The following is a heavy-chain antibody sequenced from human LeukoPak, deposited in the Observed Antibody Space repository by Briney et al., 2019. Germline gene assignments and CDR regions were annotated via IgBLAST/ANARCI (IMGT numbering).Heavy chain of an antibody. CDR2: INHSGST. D-gene: IGHD6-13*01. V-gene: IGHV4-34*01. J-gene: IGHJ4*02. CDR1: GGSFSGYY. Sequence: PSETLSLTCAVYGGSFSGYYWSWNRQPPGKGLEWIGEINHSGSTNYNPSLKSRVTISVDTSKNQFSLKLSSVTAADTAVYYCASIAAAGTHYFDYWGQGTLVTVSS. CDR3: ASIAAAGTHYFDY.